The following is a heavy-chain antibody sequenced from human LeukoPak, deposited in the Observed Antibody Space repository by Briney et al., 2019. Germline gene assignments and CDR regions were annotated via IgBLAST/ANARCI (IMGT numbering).Heavy chain of an antibody. J-gene: IGHJ6*02. Sequence: SETLSLTCTVSGGSISPYHWNWIRQPPGKGLEWIGYIYNSGSTNYNPALKSRVTLSVDTSKNQFSLKLTSVAAADTAVYYCARGTFKDGLDVWGQGTTVTVSS. CDR3: ARGTFKDGLDV. V-gene: IGHV4-59*12. CDR2: IYNSGST. CDR1: GGSISPYH. D-gene: IGHD2/OR15-2a*01.